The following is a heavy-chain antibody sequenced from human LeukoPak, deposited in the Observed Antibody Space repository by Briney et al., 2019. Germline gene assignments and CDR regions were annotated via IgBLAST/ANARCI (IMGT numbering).Heavy chain of an antibody. CDR3: AKEMYYYGSGSYLDY. Sequence: PGGSLRLSCAASGFTFSSYAMSWVRRAPGKGLEWVSAISGSGGSTYYADSVKGRFTISRDNSKNTLYLQMNSLRAEDTAVYYCAKEMYYYGSGSYLDYWGQGTLVTVSS. D-gene: IGHD3-10*01. CDR1: GFTFSSYA. CDR2: ISGSGGST. J-gene: IGHJ4*02. V-gene: IGHV3-23*01.